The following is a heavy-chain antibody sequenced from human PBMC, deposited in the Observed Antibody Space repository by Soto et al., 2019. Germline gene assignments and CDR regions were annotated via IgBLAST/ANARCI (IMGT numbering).Heavy chain of an antibody. D-gene: IGHD6-6*01. J-gene: IGHJ5*02. CDR3: AREAASIAALNWFDP. CDR1: GFTFSSYG. CDR2: IWYDGSNK. V-gene: IGHV3-33*01. Sequence: GGSLRLSCAASGFTFSSYGMHWVRQAPGKGLEWVAVIWYDGSNKYYADSVKGRFTISRDNSKNTLYLQMNSLRAEDTAVYYCAREAASIAALNWFDPWGQGTLVTVSS.